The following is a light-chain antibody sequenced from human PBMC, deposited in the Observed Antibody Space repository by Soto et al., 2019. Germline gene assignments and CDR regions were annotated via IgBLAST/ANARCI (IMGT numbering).Light chain of an antibody. J-gene: IGKJ4*01. CDR2: WAS. Sequence: DSVMTQSPDSLAVSLGESATMNCKCSRSVLYKSNNKNHLAWYQQKPGQPPQLIIYWASTRESGVPERFSGSGSGTDFTLTISSLEAEDVAFYWCQQYFDVPFTFGGGTKVDIK. V-gene: IGKV4-1*01. CDR3: QQYFDVPFT. CDR1: RSVLYKSNNKNH.